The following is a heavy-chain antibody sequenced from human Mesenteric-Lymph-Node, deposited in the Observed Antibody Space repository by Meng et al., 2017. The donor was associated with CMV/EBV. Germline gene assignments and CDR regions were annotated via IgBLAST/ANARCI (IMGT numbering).Heavy chain of an antibody. J-gene: IGHJ4*02. D-gene: IGHD2/OR15-2a*01. CDR1: GFTFSSYG. CDR2: IRSSSDHI. Sequence: GESLKISCAASGFTFSSYGMHWVRQAPGKGLEWISYIRSSSDHIYYADSVKGRFTISRDNAKNSLSLQMHTLRAEDTAVYYCARVFLSTTLGFWGQGTPVTVSS. V-gene: IGHV3-21*05. CDR3: ARVFLSTTLGF.